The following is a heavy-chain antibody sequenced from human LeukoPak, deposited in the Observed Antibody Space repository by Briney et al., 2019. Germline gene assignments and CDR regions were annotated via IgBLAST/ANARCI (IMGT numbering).Heavy chain of an antibody. Sequence: PSETLSLTCTVSGGSISSGDYYWSWIRQPPGKGLEWIGYIYYSGSTYYNPSLKSRVTISVDTSKNQFSLKLSSVTAADTAVYYCARGRRRIFGVVILTQQNNWFDPWGQGTLVTVSS. V-gene: IGHV4-30-4*01. J-gene: IGHJ5*02. CDR1: GGSISSGDYY. CDR3: ARGRRRIFGVVILTQQNNWFDP. D-gene: IGHD3-3*01. CDR2: IYYSGST.